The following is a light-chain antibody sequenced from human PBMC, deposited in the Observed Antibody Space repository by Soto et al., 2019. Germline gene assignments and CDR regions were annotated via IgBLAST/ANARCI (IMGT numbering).Light chain of an antibody. J-gene: IGKJ2*01. CDR1: QSVLYSSNNKNY. CDR2: WAS. CDR3: QQYYSTPYT. V-gene: IGKV4-1*01. Sequence: DIVMTQSPDSLAVSLGEWATFNCKSSQSVLYSSNNKNYLAWYQQKPGQPPKLLIYWASTRESGVPERFSGSGSGTDFTLTISSLQAEDVAVYYCQQYYSTPYTFGQGTKLEIK.